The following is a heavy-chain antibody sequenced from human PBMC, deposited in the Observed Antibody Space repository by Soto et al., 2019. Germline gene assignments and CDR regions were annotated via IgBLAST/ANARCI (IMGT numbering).Heavy chain of an antibody. J-gene: IGHJ6*02. CDR1: GGSISSGDYY. Sequence: SETLSLTCTVSGGSISSGDYYWSWIRQPPGKGLEWIGYIYYSGSTYYNPSLKSRVTISVDTSKNQFSLKLSSVTAADTAVYYCARDYRRSYLYYYYYYGMDVWGQGTTVTVSS. CDR2: IYYSGST. CDR3: ARDYRRSYLYYYYYYGMDV. D-gene: IGHD3-10*01. V-gene: IGHV4-30-4*01.